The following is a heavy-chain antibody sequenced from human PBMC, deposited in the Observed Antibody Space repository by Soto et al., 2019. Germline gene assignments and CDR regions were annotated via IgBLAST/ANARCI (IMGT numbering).Heavy chain of an antibody. CDR1: GFTFSSYA. CDR3: VRVAYGDYSYYFDY. V-gene: IGHV3-33*01. J-gene: IGHJ4*02. CDR2: IWFDGSNK. Sequence: GGSLRLSCAASGFTFSSYAMPWVRQAPGKGLEWVAVIWFDGSNKYYADSVKGRFTISRDNSKNKLHLQMNSLRAEDTAVYYCVRVAYGDYSYYFDYWGQGTLVTVSS. D-gene: IGHD4-17*01.